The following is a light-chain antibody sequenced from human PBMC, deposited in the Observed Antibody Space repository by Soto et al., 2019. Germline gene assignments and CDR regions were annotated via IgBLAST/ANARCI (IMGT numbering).Light chain of an antibody. J-gene: IGLJ3*02. V-gene: IGLV2-8*01. CDR2: EVS. CDR3: SSYAGSNNWV. Sequence: QPVLTQPPSASGSPGQSVTISCTGTSSDVGGYNYVSWYQQHPGKAPKLMIYEVSKRPSGVPDRFSGSKSGNTASLTVSGLQAEDEAGYYCSSYAGSNNWVFGGGTKLTVL. CDR1: SSDVGGYNY.